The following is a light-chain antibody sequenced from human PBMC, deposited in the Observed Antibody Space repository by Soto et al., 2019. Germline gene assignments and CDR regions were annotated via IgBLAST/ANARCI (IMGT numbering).Light chain of an antibody. Sequence: IHMTQSPSSLSASVGDRFTITFRASHGIRNDLFCYHQKPGKAPKLLIYASSSVQSGVPSRFSGSGSGTEFTLPISSLQPEDFATYYCQQYHSSWTFGQGTKV. J-gene: IGKJ1*01. CDR3: QQYHSSWT. V-gene: IGKV1-17*01. CDR1: HGIRND. CDR2: ASS.